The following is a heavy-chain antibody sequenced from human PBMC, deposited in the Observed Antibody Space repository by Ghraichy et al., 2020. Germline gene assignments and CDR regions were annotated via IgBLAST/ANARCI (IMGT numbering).Heavy chain of an antibody. CDR1: GFSLSTSGMC. V-gene: IGHV2-70*01. CDR2: IDWDEDK. Sequence: SGPTLVKPTQNLTLTCTFSGFSLSTSGMCVSWIRQPPGKALEWLAFIDWDEDKFYSTSLKTRLTISKDTSKNQVVLTLTNMDPVDTATYYCARIGGWGAHDYWGQGTLVTVSS. D-gene: IGHD1-26*01. CDR3: ARIGGWGAHDY. J-gene: IGHJ4*02.